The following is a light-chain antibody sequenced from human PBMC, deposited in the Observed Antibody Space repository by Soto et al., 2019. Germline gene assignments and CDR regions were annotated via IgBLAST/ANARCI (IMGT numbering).Light chain of an antibody. CDR1: SSNIGSNT. Sequence: QSALTKPPSASGTPGQRVTIPCSGSSSNIGSNTVNWYQQLPGTAPKLLIYSNNQRPSGVPDRFSGSKSGTSASLAISGLQSEDEADYYCAAWDDSLNGRVFGTGTKVTVL. J-gene: IGLJ1*01. CDR2: SNN. CDR3: AAWDDSLNGRV. V-gene: IGLV1-44*01.